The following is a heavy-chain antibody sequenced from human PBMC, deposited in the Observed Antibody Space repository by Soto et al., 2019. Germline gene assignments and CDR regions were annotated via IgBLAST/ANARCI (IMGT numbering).Heavy chain of an antibody. V-gene: IGHV4-30-2*01. CDR1: GGSISSGGFS. CDR3: ARVPDR. J-gene: IGHJ5*02. D-gene: IGHD2-2*01. Sequence: SETLSLTCAVAGGSISSGGFSWSWIRQPPGKGLEWIGYIYHSGSTYYNPSLKSRVTISVDRSKNQFSLKLSSVTAADTAVYYCARVPDRWGQGTLVTVS. CDR2: IYHSGST.